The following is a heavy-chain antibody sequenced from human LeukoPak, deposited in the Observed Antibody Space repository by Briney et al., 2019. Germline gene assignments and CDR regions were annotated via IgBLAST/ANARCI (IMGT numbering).Heavy chain of an antibody. Sequence: ASVKVSCKVSGYTLTELSMHWVRQAPGKGLEWMGGFDPEDGETIYAQKFQGRVTMTEDTSTDTAYVELSSLRSEDTAVYYCATDLIAAAGYDYWGQGTLVTVSS. D-gene: IGHD6-13*01. V-gene: IGHV1-24*01. J-gene: IGHJ4*02. CDR2: FDPEDGET. CDR1: GYTLTELS. CDR3: ATDLIAAAGYDY.